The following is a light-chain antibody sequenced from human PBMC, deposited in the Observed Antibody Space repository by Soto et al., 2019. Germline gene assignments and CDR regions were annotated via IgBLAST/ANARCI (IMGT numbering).Light chain of an antibody. J-gene: IGKJ2*01. CDR1: QSVSSN. V-gene: IGKV3-15*01. CDR2: GAS. CDR3: QQYNNWPPYT. Sequence: EIVMTQSPATLSVSPGERATPSCRASQSVSSNLAWYQQKTGQAPRLLIYGASTRATGIPARFSGSGSGTDFTLTVSSLQSEDFAVYYCQQYNNWPPYTFGQGTKLEIK.